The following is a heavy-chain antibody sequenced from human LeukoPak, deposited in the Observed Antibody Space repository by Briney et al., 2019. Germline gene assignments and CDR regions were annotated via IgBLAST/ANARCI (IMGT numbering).Heavy chain of an antibody. CDR3: ARGSSKYYYDSSGYPFDY. CDR2: INPNSGGT. D-gene: IGHD3-22*01. J-gene: IGHJ4*02. V-gene: IGHV1-2*06. Sequence: GASVKVSCKASGYTFTGYYMHWVRQAPGQGLEWMGRINPNSGGTNYAQKFQGRVTMTRDTSISTAYMELSRLRSDDTAVYYCARGSSKYYYDSSGYPFDYWGQGTLVTVSS. CDR1: GYTFTGYY.